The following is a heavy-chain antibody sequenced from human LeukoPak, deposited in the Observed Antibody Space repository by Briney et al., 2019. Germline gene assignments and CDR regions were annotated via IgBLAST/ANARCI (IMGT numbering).Heavy chain of an antibody. Sequence: ASVKVSCKASGYTFTSYGISWVRQAPGQGLEWMGWISAYNGNTNYAQKLQGRVTMTTDTSTSTAYMELRSLRSDDTAVYYCARAGYYDSSGYYSDYYYYGMDVWGRGTTVTVSS. CDR3: ARAGYYDSSGYYSDYYYYGMDV. V-gene: IGHV1-18*01. CDR2: ISAYNGNT. J-gene: IGHJ6*02. D-gene: IGHD3-22*01. CDR1: GYTFTSYG.